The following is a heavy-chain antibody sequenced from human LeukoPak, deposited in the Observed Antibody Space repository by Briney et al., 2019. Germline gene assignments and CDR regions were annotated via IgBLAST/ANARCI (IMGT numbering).Heavy chain of an antibody. D-gene: IGHD1-26*01. CDR2: IYHSGST. J-gene: IGHJ4*02. Sequence: SETLSLTCTVSGGSISSGGYYWSWNRQPPGKGLEWIGYIYHSGSTYYNPSLKSRVTISVDRSKNQFSLKLSSVTAADTAVYYCARDQGGAVDYWGQGTLVTVSS. CDR3: ARDQGGAVDY. V-gene: IGHV4-30-2*01. CDR1: GGSISSGGYY.